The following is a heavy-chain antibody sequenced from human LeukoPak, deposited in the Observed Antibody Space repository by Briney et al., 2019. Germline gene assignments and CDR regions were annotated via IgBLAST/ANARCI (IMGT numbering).Heavy chain of an antibody. CDR3: ARVRVGGNRAFDI. V-gene: IGHV3-74*01. CDR2: VNDGGSSS. D-gene: IGHD4-23*01. CDR1: GFTFDDYA. J-gene: IGHJ3*02. Sequence: GGSLRLSCAASGFTFDDYAMHWVRQAPGKGLVWVSRVNDGGSSSNYADFVKGRFTVSRDNAKNTLYLQMNNLGAEDTAVYYCARVRVGGNRAFDIWGQGTMVTVSS.